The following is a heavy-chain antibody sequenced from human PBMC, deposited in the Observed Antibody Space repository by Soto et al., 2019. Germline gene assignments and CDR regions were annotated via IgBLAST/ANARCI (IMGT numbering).Heavy chain of an antibody. J-gene: IGHJ6*02. CDR3: ARDQKKLYSSSGYDGMDV. Sequence: QPGGSLRLSCAASGFTFSSYEMNWVRQAPGKGLEWVSYISSSGSTIYYADSVKGRFTISRDNAKNSLYLQMNSLRAEDTAVYYCARDQKKLYSSSGYDGMDVWGQGTTVTVSS. CDR1: GFTFSSYE. D-gene: IGHD6-6*01. V-gene: IGHV3-48*03. CDR2: ISSSGSTI.